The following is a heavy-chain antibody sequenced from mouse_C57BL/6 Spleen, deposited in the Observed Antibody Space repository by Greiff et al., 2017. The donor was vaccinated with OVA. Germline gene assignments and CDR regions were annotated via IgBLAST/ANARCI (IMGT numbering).Heavy chain of an antibody. Sequence: EVKLVESGEGLVKPGGSLKLSCAASGFTFSSYAMSWVRQTPEKRLVWVAYISSGGDYIYYADTVKGRFTISRDNARNTLYLQMSSLKSEDTAMYYCTRDGDYSFDYWGQGTTLTVSS. CDR3: TRDGDYSFDY. CDR2: ISSGGDYI. J-gene: IGHJ2*01. CDR1: GFTFSSYA. D-gene: IGHD2-12*01. V-gene: IGHV5-9-1*02.